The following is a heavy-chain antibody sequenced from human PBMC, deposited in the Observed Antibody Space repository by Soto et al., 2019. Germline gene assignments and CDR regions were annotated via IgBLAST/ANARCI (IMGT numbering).Heavy chain of an antibody. D-gene: IGHD2-15*01. V-gene: IGHV4-61*01. Sequence: SETLSLTCTVSGVSVNSNNYYWTWIRQPPGKGLEWIGYIYYNGTTNYNPSLKSRVTISKDTSKNQFSLKLTSVTAADTAVYYCARGSCSGGSCYYPDYWGHGTLVTVSS. J-gene: IGHJ4*01. CDR2: IYYNGTT. CDR3: ARGSCSGGSCYYPDY. CDR1: GVSVNSNNYY.